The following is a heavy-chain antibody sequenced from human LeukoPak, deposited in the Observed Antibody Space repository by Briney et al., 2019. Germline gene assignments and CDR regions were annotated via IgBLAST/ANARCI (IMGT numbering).Heavy chain of an antibody. CDR3: ARDLAMIVVVNPQGMDA. J-gene: IGHJ6*02. Sequence: GGSLRLSCAASGFTFSSYSMNWVRQAPGKGLEWVSSISSSSSYIYYADSVKGRFTISRDNAKNSLYLQMNSLRAEDTAVYYCARDLAMIVVVNPQGMDAWGQGTTVTVSS. V-gene: IGHV3-21*01. D-gene: IGHD3-22*01. CDR1: GFTFSSYS. CDR2: ISSSSSYI.